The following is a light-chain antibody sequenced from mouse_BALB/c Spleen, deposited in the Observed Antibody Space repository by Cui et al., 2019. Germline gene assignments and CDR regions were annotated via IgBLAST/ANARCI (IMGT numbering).Light chain of an antibody. CDR1: QDINSY. CDR2: RAN. V-gene: IGKV14-111*01. Sequence: DIKMTQSPSSMSASLGERVTITCKASQDINSYLSWFRQKPGKSPKTLIYRANRLVDGVPSRFSGSGSGQDYSLTISSLEYEDMGIYYCLQYDEFRTFGGGTKLEIK. J-gene: IGKJ1*01. CDR3: LQYDEFRT.